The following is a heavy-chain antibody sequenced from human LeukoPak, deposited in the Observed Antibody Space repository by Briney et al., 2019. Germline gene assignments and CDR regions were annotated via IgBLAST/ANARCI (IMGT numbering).Heavy chain of an antibody. CDR3: ASGSTLDY. J-gene: IGHJ4*01. CDR1: GFTFSSYA. D-gene: IGHD3-10*01. V-gene: IGHV3-21*03. CDR2: ISSTSSYI. Sequence: PGRSLRLSCAASGFTFSSYAMSWVRQAPGKGLEWVSSISSTSSYIDYAESVKGRFTISRDNAKNSVYLEMNTLRAEDTALYYRASGSTLDYWGQGTLVTVSS.